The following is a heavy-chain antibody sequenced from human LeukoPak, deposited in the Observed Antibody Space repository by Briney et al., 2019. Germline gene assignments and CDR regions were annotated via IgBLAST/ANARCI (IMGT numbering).Heavy chain of an antibody. Sequence: GGSLRLSCAASGFTFSNFAMHWVRRAPGKGLQWVAGISYDAGSQFHADSVKGRFAISRDNSKSTLYLQMNSLRAEDTAVYFCARDYSTGYFYFDYWGQGTLVTVSS. CDR3: ARDYSTGYFYFDY. D-gene: IGHD3-22*01. V-gene: IGHV3-30*01. CDR1: GFTFSNFA. CDR2: ISYDAGSQ. J-gene: IGHJ4*02.